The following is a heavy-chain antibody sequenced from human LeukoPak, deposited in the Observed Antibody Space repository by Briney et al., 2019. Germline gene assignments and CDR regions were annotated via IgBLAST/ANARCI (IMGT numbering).Heavy chain of an antibody. J-gene: IGHJ4*02. D-gene: IGHD6-19*01. CDR1: GFTFSSYE. Sequence: PGGSLRLSCAASGFTFSSYEMNWARQAPGKGLEWVSYISSSGSTIYYADSVKGRFTISRDNAKNSLYRQMNSLRAEDTAVYYCARLAVAGLYFDYWGQGTLVTVSS. V-gene: IGHV3-48*03. CDR2: ISSSGSTI. CDR3: ARLAVAGLYFDY.